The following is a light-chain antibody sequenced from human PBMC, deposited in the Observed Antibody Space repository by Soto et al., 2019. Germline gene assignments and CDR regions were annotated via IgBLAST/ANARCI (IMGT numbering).Light chain of an antibody. CDR2: GAS. CDR1: QSIRNW. V-gene: IGKV1-5*01. CDR3: KQYNNLPY. J-gene: IGKJ3*01. Sequence: DIQMTQSLSTLSASVVDRCTITCRASQSIRNWLALYPDKPGKAPKLLIYGASSLESGVPSRFSGSGSGTEFTLSISSLQPEELATYVCKQYNNLPYVGTGTKVDIK.